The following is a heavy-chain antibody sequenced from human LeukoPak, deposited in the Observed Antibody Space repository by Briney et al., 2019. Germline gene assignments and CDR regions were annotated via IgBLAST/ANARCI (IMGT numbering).Heavy chain of an antibody. Sequence: SETLSLTCTVSGGSISSSSYYWGWIRQPPGKGLEWIGSIYYSGSTYYNPSLKSRVTISVDTSKNQFSLKLSSVTAADTAVYYCARDYDQEAGPMVRGVIITFDYWGQGTLVTVSS. CDR3: ARDYDQEAGPMVRGVIITFDY. D-gene: IGHD3-10*01. CDR2: IYYSGST. CDR1: GGSISSSSYY. J-gene: IGHJ4*02. V-gene: IGHV4-39*07.